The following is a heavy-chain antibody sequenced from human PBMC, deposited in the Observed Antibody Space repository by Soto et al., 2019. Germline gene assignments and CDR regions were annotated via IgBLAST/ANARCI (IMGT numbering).Heavy chain of an antibody. J-gene: IGHJ4*02. Sequence: QVQLQESGPGLVKPSGTLSLTGAVFGVSISNSNWWTWVRQPPGKGLDWIGEIFHSGSTNYNSSLMGRVTISVDKANNQFSLKLSSVTAADTAVYYCAHRPIVGAAIWGQGTLVTFSS. CDR3: AHRPIVGAAI. V-gene: IGHV4-4*02. CDR1: GVSISNSNW. D-gene: IGHD1-26*01. CDR2: IFHSGST.